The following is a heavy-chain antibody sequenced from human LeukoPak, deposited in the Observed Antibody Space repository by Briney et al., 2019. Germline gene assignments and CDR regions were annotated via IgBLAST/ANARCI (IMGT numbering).Heavy chain of an antibody. CDR3: AKEISAGITMIVVVNDAFDI. J-gene: IGHJ3*02. D-gene: IGHD3-22*01. V-gene: IGHV3-23*01. CDR1: GFTFSSYG. CDR2: ISGSGSNT. Sequence: PGGSLRLSCAASGFTFSSYGMSWVRQAPGKGLEWVSTISGSGSNTYYADSVKGRFTISRDNSKNTLYLQMNSLRAEDTAVYYCAKEISAGITMIVVVNDAFDIWGQGTMVTVSS.